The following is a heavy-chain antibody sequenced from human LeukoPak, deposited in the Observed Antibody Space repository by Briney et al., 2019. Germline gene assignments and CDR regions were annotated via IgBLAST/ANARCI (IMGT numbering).Heavy chain of an antibody. D-gene: IGHD3-3*01. CDR3: ARDFSIFGVYYMDV. Sequence: ASVKVSCKASGYTFTGYYMHWVRQAPGQGLEWMGWINPNNGGTYYVQKFQGRVTMTRDTSISTAYMELSRLRSDDTAVYYCARDFSIFGVYYMDVWGKGTTVTVSS. J-gene: IGHJ6*03. V-gene: IGHV1-2*02. CDR2: INPNNGGT. CDR1: GYTFTGYY.